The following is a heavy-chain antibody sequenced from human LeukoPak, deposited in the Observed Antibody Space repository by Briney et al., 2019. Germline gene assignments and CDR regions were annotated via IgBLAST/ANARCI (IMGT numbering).Heavy chain of an antibody. CDR1: GFTLSSYW. CDR3: TRDFSGGYCGGDKCY. J-gene: IGHJ4*02. CDR2: IKSDGSST. V-gene: IGHV3-74*01. D-gene: IGHD2-21*02. Sequence: GGSLTLPCAASGFTLSSYWMHWVRQAPGKGVVWVSRIKSDGSSTTYADSVKGRFTSSRDNAKNTLYLQLNSLRAEDTAVYYCTRDFSGGYCGGDKCYWGQGTLVTVSS.